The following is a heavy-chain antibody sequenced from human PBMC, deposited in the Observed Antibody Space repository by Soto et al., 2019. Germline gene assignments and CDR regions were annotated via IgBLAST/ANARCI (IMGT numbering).Heavy chain of an antibody. CDR2: IYFSGST. V-gene: IGHV4-59*01. Sequence: SETLSLTCTVSGGSISSYYWSWIRQPPGKGLYWIGYIYFSGSTNYNPSLKSRVTISVDTSKNQFSLKLSSVTAADTAVYYCASAMVRGVMTAIGYYGMDVWGQGTTVTVSS. CDR1: GGSISSYY. D-gene: IGHD3-10*01. CDR3: ASAMVRGVMTAIGYYGMDV. J-gene: IGHJ6*02.